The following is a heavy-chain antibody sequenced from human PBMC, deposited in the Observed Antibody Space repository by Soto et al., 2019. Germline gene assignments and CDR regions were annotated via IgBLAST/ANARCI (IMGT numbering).Heavy chain of an antibody. CDR3: ARGRDGSNYYFDY. V-gene: IGHV1-69*01. CDR1: GGTFSDSV. Sequence: QVQLVQSGPEVKKPGSSVKVSCKASGGTFSDSVTSWVRQAPGQGLEWMGGIVPIFGKANLAEKFQDRVTITADESTSTDYMELSSLRSEDSAVYYCARGRDGSNYYFDYWGQGTLVTVSS. J-gene: IGHJ4*02. CDR2: IVPIFGKA. D-gene: IGHD3-10*01.